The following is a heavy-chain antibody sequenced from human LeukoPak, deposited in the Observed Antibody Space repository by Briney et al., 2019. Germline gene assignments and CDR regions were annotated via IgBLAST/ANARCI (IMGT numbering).Heavy chain of an antibody. Sequence: PGGSLRLSCAASGFTFSSYGMHWVRQAPGKGLEWVSVIYSGGSTYYADSVKGRFTISRDNSKNTLYLQMNSLRAEDTAVYYCASQYYYDSSGSWGQGTLVTVSS. D-gene: IGHD3-22*01. V-gene: IGHV3-53*01. CDR3: ASQYYYDSSGS. CDR2: IYSGGST. CDR1: GFTFSSYG. J-gene: IGHJ5*02.